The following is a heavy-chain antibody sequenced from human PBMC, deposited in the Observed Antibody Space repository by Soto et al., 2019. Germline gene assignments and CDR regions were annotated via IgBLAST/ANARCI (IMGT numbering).Heavy chain of an antibody. V-gene: IGHV4-30-2*01. CDR2: IYHSGDT. CDR1: GASISSGGYS. J-gene: IGHJ4*02. D-gene: IGHD3-10*01. CDR3: DRYLLRGVIDY. Sequence: PSETLSLTCAVFGASISSGGYSWSWIRQPPGKGLEWIGYIYHSGDTFYNPSLRGRVTISVDRSKNQFSLNLKSVTAADTAVYYCDRYLLRGVIDYWGQGSLVTLSS.